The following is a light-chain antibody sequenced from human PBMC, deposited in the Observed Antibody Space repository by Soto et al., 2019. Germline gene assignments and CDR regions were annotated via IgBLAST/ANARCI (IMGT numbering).Light chain of an antibody. J-gene: IGLJ2*01. CDR1: RSNIGTYT. V-gene: IGLV1-44*01. CDR3: AAWDGSLSAVV. CDR2: LNT. Sequence: QSVLTQSPSASGTPGQRVTNSCSGSRSNIGTYTVNWYQQLPGTAPTLLIYLNTQRPSGVPARFSGSKSGTSASLAISGLQSEDEADYYCAAWDGSLSAVVFGGGTKLTVL.